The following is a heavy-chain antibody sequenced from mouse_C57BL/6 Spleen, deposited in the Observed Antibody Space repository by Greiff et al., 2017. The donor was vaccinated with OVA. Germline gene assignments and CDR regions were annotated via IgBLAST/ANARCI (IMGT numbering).Heavy chain of an antibody. CDR3: ARNLYYFDY. V-gene: IGHV5-17*01. J-gene: IGHJ2*01. Sequence: EVMLVESGGGLVKPGGSLKLSCAASGFTFSDYGMHWVRQAPEQGLEWVAYISSGSSTIYYADTVKGRYTISRDNAKNTLFLQMTSLRSEDTAMYYCARNLYYFDYWGQGTTLTVSS. CDR2: ISSGSSTI. CDR1: GFTFSDYG.